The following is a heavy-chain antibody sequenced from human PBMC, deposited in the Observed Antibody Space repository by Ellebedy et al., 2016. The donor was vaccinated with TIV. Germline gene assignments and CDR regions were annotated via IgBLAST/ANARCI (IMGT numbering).Heavy chain of an antibody. CDR1: GGSVSSGSYY. Sequence: GSLRLXXTVSGGSVSSGSYYWSWIRQPPGKGLEWIGYIYYSGSTNYNPSLKSRVTISVDTSKNQFSLKLSSVTAADTAVYYCARRGGTDFDYWGQGTLVTVSS. D-gene: IGHD1-26*01. V-gene: IGHV4-61*01. J-gene: IGHJ4*02. CDR2: IYYSGST. CDR3: ARRGGTDFDY.